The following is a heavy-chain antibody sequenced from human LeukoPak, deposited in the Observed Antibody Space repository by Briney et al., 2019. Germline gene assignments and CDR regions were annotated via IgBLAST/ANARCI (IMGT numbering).Heavy chain of an antibody. D-gene: IGHD3-22*01. CDR1: RFTFSSYA. CDR2: ISGSGGST. Sequence: GGSLRLSCAASRFTFSSYAMSWVRQAPGKGLEWVSAISGSGGSTYYAYSVKGRFTISRDNSKNTLYLQMNSLRAEDTAVYYCAKGRPTYYYDSSGYGFDYWGQGTLVTVSS. J-gene: IGHJ4*02. V-gene: IGHV3-23*01. CDR3: AKGRPTYYYDSSGYGFDY.